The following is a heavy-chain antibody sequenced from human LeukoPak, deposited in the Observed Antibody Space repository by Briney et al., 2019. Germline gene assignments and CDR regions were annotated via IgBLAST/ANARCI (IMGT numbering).Heavy chain of an antibody. Sequence: PGGSLRLSCAVSGVTFSTYSMNWVRRAPGKGLEWVSYISSTSSTIYYADSVKGRFTISRDNAKNSLYLQMNSLRAEDTAVYYCARGLSLDYWGQGTLVTVSS. CDR2: ISSTSSTI. D-gene: IGHD5/OR15-5a*01. CDR3: ARGLSLDY. J-gene: IGHJ4*02. CDR1: GVTFSTYS. V-gene: IGHV3-48*01.